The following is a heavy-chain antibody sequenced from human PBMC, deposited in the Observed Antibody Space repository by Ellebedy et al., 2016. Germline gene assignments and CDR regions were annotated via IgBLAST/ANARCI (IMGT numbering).Heavy chain of an antibody. CDR3: ARDPGSGRSRPPGY. CDR2: IYHSGST. D-gene: IGHD6-19*01. J-gene: IGHJ4*02. V-gene: IGHV4-38-2*02. CDR1: GYSISSGYY. Sequence: SETLSLXXTVSGYSISSGYYWGWIRQPPGKGLEWIGSIYHSGSTYYNPSLKSRVTISVDTSKNQFSLKLSSVTAADTAVYYCARDPGSGRSRPPGYWGQGTLVTVSS.